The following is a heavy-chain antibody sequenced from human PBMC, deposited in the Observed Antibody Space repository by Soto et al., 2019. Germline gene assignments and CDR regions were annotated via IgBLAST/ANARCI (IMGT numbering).Heavy chain of an antibody. J-gene: IGHJ6*02. Sequence: QVQLVESGGGVVQPGRSLRLSCAASGFTFSSYGMHWVRQAPGKGLEWVAVIWYDGSNKYYADSVKGRFTISRDNSKNTLYLQMNSLRVEDTAVYYCAREERDYYGMDVWGQGTTVTVSS. CDR1: GFTFSSYG. CDR2: IWYDGSNK. CDR3: AREERDYYGMDV. V-gene: IGHV3-33*01.